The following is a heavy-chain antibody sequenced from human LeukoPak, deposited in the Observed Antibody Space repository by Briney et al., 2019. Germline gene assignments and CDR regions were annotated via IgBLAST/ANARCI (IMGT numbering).Heavy chain of an antibody. V-gene: IGHV4-39*07. Sequence: PSETLSLTCTVSGGSISSSSYYWGWIRQPPGKGLEWFGSIYYSGSTYYNPSLKSRVTISVDTSKNQFSLKLSSVTAADTAVYYCARVGGPFDYWGQGTLVTVSS. CDR2: IYYSGST. J-gene: IGHJ4*02. CDR3: ARVGGPFDY. CDR1: GGSISSSSYY. D-gene: IGHD3-10*01.